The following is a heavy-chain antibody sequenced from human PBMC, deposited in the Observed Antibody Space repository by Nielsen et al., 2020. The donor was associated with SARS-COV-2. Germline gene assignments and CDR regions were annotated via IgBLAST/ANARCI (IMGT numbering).Heavy chain of an antibody. CDR3: ARGGGMTGYSGHMDV. Sequence: ASVKVSCKASGYTFTGYYMHWVRQAPGQGPEWMGWINPNSGGTNYAQKFQGWVTMTRDTSISTAYMELSRLRSDDTAVYYCARGGGMTGYSGHMDVWGKGTTVTVSS. CDR1: GYTFTGYY. D-gene: IGHD3-9*01. CDR2: INPNSGGT. V-gene: IGHV1-2*04. J-gene: IGHJ6*03.